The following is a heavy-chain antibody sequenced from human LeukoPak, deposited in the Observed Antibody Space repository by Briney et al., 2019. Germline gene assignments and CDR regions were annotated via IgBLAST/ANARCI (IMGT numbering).Heavy chain of an antibody. CDR2: ISSSSSYI. Sequence: GGSLRLSCTASGLTFSDYSMNWVRQAPGKGLEWVSSISSSSSYIYYADSVKGRFTISRDNAKSSLYLQMNSLTAGDTAVYCAREGASSNWNNWYFDLWGRGTLVTVSS. CDR1: GLTFSDYS. V-gene: IGHV3-21*01. D-gene: IGHD6-13*01. J-gene: IGHJ2*01. CDR3: AREGASSNWNNWYFDL.